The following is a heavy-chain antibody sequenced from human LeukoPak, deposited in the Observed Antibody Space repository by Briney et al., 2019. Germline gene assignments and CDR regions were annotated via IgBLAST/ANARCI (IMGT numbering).Heavy chain of an antibody. D-gene: IGHD1-26*01. CDR3: ARDRGYSGDY. Sequence: PGGSLRLSCAAAGFTFSTYWMHWVRQVPGKGLVWVSRINSDGRTTGYADSVKGRFTISRDNAKNTLYLQMNSLRVEDTAVYYCARDRGYSGDYWGQGTLVTVSS. CDR1: GFTFSTYW. V-gene: IGHV3-74*01. CDR2: INSDGRTT. J-gene: IGHJ4*02.